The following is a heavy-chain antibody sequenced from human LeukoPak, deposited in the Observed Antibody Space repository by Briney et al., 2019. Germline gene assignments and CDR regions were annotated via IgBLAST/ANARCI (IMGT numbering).Heavy chain of an antibody. Sequence: GASVKVSCKASGYTFTSYYMHWVRQAPGQGLEWMGWINAYNGNTNYAQKLQGRVTMTTDTSTSTAYMELRSLRSDDTAVYYCARESEFRGSYSCDYWGQGTLVTVSS. CDR3: ARESEFRGSYSCDY. J-gene: IGHJ4*02. V-gene: IGHV1-18*04. D-gene: IGHD1-26*01. CDR2: INAYNGNT. CDR1: GYTFTSYY.